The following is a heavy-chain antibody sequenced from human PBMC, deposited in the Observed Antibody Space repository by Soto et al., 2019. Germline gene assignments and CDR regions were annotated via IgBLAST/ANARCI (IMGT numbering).Heavy chain of an antibody. CDR3: ARDWWDIVVVVAAMDYYYGMDV. J-gene: IGHJ6*02. D-gene: IGHD2-15*01. CDR1: GYTFTSYG. Sequence: GASVKVSCKASGYTFTSYGISWVRQAPGQGLEWRGWISAYNGNTNYAQKPQGRVTMTTDTSTSTAYMELRSLRSDDTAVYYCARDWWDIVVVVAAMDYYYGMDVWGQGTTVTVSS. CDR2: ISAYNGNT. V-gene: IGHV1-18*01.